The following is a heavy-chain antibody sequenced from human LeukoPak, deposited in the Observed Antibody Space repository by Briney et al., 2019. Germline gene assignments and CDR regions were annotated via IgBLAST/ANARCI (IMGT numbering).Heavy chain of an antibody. CDR1: GFTFSSYA. D-gene: IGHD2-15*01. CDR3: ARDRVVVAARGYFQH. CDR2: ISYDGSNK. Sequence: GGSLRLSCAASGFTFSSYAMHWVRQAPGKGLEWVAVISYDGSNKYYADSVKGRFTISRDNSKNTLYLQMNSLRAEDTAVYYCARDRVVVAARGYFQHWGQGTLVTVSS. J-gene: IGHJ1*01. V-gene: IGHV3-30-3*01.